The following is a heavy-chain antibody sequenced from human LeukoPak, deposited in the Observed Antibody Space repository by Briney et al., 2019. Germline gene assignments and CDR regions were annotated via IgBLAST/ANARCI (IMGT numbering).Heavy chain of an antibody. CDR1: GFTFSGYW. V-gene: IGHV3-7*05. D-gene: IGHD5-24*01. Sequence: PGGSLRLSCAASGFTFSGYWMAWVRQAPGKGLEWVASIKHDGSEQYYMDSVKGRFTISRDNAKNSLYLQMNSLRAEDSAVYYCARAYQSRDAMWGQGTTVNVSS. J-gene: IGHJ3*01. CDR2: IKHDGSEQ. CDR3: ARAYQSRDAM.